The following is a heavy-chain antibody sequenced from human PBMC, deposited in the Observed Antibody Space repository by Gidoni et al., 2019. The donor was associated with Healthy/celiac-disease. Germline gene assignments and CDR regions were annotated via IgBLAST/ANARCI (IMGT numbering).Heavy chain of an antibody. J-gene: IGHJ4*02. CDR2: IYYSGST. V-gene: IGHV4-39*01. CDR3: ARHLKSEGIVGAVDY. Sequence: QLQLQESGPGLVKPSETLSLTCTVSGGSISSSSYYWGWIRQPPGKGLEWIGSIYYSGSTYYNPSLKSRVTISVDTSKNQFSLKLSSVTAADTAVYYCARHLKSEGIVGAVDYWGQGTLVTVSS. CDR1: GGSISSSSYY. D-gene: IGHD1-26*01.